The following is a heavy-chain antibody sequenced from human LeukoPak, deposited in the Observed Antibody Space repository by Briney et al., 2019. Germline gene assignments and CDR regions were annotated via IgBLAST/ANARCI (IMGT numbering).Heavy chain of an antibody. Sequence: LPGGSLGLSCAASGFTFSSYWMSWVRQAPGKGLEWVANIKQDGSEKYYVDSVKGRFTISRDNAKNSLYLQMNSLRAEDTAVYYCARGTSYYPEYYYYGMDVWGQGTTVTVSS. J-gene: IGHJ6*02. V-gene: IGHV3-7*01. CDR3: ARGTSYYPEYYYYGMDV. CDR2: IKQDGSEK. D-gene: IGHD3-10*01. CDR1: GFTFSSYW.